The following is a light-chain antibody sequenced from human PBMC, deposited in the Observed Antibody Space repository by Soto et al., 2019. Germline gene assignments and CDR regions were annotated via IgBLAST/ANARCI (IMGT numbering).Light chain of an antibody. CDR1: SSDVGGYNY. V-gene: IGLV2-8*01. CDR3: SSYAGSNNLGV. Sequence: QSALTQPASVSGSPGQSVTISCTGTSSDVGGYNYVSWYQQHPGKAPKLMIYEVSKRPSGVPDRFSGSKSGNTASLTVSGLQAEDEADYYRSSYAGSNNLGVFGGGTKVTVL. J-gene: IGLJ3*02. CDR2: EVS.